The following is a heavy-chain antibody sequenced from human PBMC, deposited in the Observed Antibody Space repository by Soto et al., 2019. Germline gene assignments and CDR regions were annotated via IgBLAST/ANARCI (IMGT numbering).Heavy chain of an antibody. CDR3: AKDGPVTTFYYYYYGMDV. J-gene: IGHJ6*02. Sequence: GGSLRLSCAASGFTFSSYGMHWVRQAPGKGLEWVAVISYDGSNKYYADSVKGRFTISRDNSKNTLYLQMNSLRAEDTAVYYCAKDGPVTTFYYYYYGMDVWGQGTTVTVSS. CDR2: ISYDGSNK. D-gene: IGHD4-17*01. V-gene: IGHV3-30*18. CDR1: GFTFSSYG.